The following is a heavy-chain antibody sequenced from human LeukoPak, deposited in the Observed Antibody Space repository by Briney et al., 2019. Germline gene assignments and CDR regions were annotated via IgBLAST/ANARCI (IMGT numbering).Heavy chain of an antibody. V-gene: IGHV4-30-2*01. CDR1: GGSISSGGYY. CDR3: ARGWDHTNWTEYNWFDP. Sequence: SETLSLTCTVSGGSISSGGYYWSWIRQPPGKGLEWIGYIYHSGSTYYNPSLKSRVTISVDRSKNQFSLKLSSVTAADTAVYYCARGWDHTNWTEYNWFDPWGQGTLVTVSS. D-gene: IGHD1-20*01. J-gene: IGHJ5*02. CDR2: IYHSGST.